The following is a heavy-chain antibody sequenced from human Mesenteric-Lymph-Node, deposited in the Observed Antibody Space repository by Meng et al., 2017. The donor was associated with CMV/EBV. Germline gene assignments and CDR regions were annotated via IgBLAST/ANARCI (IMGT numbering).Heavy chain of an antibody. CDR1: GYSFSDYF. D-gene: IGHD5/OR15-5a*01. J-gene: IGHJ4*02. CDR3: ATYLLSTIK. V-gene: IGHV1-2*06. CDR2: ISPNGGGT. Sequence: VSCKASGYSFSDYFIHWVRQAPGQGLEWMGRISPNGGGTDYAQNFQDRVTMARDTSTSTAYLELSRLRSDDTALYYCATYLLSTIKWGQGTLVTVSS.